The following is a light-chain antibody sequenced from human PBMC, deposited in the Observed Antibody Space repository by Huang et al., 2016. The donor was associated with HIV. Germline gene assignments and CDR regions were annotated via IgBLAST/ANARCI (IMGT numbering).Light chain of an antibody. CDR2: DTS. Sequence: DIQMTQSPSSLSASVGDRVTITCRASQDISDYLAWYQQKPGKVPQLLIYDTSVLQAGVSSRFSGSGSGADLTLTISSLQPGDVATYYCQMYNSVSCSFGQGTKLEIK. V-gene: IGKV1-27*01. CDR3: QMYNSVSCS. J-gene: IGKJ2*02. CDR1: QDISDY.